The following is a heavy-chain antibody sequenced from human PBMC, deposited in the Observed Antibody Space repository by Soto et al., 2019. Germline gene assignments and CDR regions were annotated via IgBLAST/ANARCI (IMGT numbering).Heavy chain of an antibody. Sequence: QVQLVQSGAEVKKPGSSVKVSCKASGGTFSSYAISWVRQAPGQGLEWMGGIIPIFGTADYAQKFQGRVTMTAXXXTXTAYMELSSLRSEDTAVYYCASHYDSSGYYYRGLDYWGQGTLVTVSS. J-gene: IGHJ4*02. CDR1: GGTFSSYA. D-gene: IGHD3-22*01. CDR2: IIPIFGTA. CDR3: ASHYDSSGYYYRGLDY. V-gene: IGHV1-69*12.